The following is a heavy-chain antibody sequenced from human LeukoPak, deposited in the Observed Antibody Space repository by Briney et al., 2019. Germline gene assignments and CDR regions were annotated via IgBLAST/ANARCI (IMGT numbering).Heavy chain of an antibody. V-gene: IGHV1-46*03. Sequence: ASVKVSCKASGYTFTSYYMHWVRQAPGQGLEWMGIISPSGGSTSYAQKFQGRVTMTRDTSTSTVYMELSSLRSEDTAVYYCAREGHGPQNYYYYYYMDVWGKGTTVTVSS. D-gene: IGHD2-8*01. CDR1: GYTFTSYY. CDR2: ISPSGGST. CDR3: AREGHGPQNYYYYYYMDV. J-gene: IGHJ6*03.